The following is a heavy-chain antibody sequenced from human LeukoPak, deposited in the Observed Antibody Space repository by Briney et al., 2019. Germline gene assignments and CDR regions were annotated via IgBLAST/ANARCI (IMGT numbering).Heavy chain of an antibody. CDR1: GGSISSSSYY. CDR2: IYYSGST. Sequence: PSETLSLTCTVSGGSISSSSYYWGWIRQPPGKGLEWIGSIYYSGSTYYNPSLKSRVTISVDTSKNQFSLKLSSVTAADTAVYYCARISGYDFWSGNSLDVWGKGTTVTVSS. V-gene: IGHV4-39*01. J-gene: IGHJ6*04. CDR3: ARISGYDFWSGNSLDV. D-gene: IGHD3-3*01.